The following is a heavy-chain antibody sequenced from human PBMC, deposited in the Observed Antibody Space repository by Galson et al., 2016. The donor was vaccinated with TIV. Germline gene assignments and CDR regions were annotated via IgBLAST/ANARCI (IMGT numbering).Heavy chain of an antibody. Sequence: SLRLSCAASAFTFSNYAMSWVRQAPGKGLEWVSVISASGGSTYYADSVKGRFTIHRDSSKNTLHLQMNSLRADDTAIYYCARGGKWPMDYCIFDYWGQGTLVTVSS. V-gene: IGHV3-23*01. CDR1: AFTFSNYA. J-gene: IGHJ4*02. CDR3: ARGGKWPMDYCIFDY. CDR2: ISASGGST. D-gene: IGHD4-11*01.